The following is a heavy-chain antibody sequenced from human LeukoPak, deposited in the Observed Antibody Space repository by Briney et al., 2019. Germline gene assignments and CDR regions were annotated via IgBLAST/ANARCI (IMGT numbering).Heavy chain of an antibody. CDR1: GGSISSYY. V-gene: IGHV4-59*12. CDR2: IYYSGST. D-gene: IGHD3-22*01. Sequence: SETLSLTCTVSGGSISSYYWSWIRQPPGKGLEWIGYIYYSGSTNYNPSLKSRVTISVDTSKNQFSLKLSSVTAADTAVYYCAMMDSSGYYSYFDYWGQGTLVTVSS. J-gene: IGHJ4*02. CDR3: AMMDSSGYYSYFDY.